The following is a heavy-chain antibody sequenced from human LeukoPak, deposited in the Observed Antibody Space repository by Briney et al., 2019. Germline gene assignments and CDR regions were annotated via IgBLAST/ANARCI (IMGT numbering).Heavy chain of an antibody. D-gene: IGHD6-6*01. Sequence: PSETLSLTCAVYGGSFSGYCWSWIRQPPGKGLEWIGEINHSGSTNYNPSLKSRVTISVDTSKNQFSLKLSSVTAADTAVYYCARGLGYSSSSNWGQGTLVTVSS. V-gene: IGHV4-34*01. CDR3: ARGLGYSSSSN. CDR2: INHSGST. J-gene: IGHJ4*02. CDR1: GGSFSGYC.